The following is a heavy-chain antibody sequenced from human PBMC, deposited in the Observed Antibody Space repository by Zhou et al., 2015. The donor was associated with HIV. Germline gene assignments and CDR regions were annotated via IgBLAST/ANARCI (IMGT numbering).Heavy chain of an antibody. J-gene: IGHJ6*02. CDR1: GFAFSSYS. D-gene: IGHD3-9*01. Sequence: VQLVESGGGLVKPGGSLRLSCAASGFAFSSYSMTWVRQAPGKGLEWVSSISSSSSYIYYADSVKGRFTISRDNAKNSLYLQMNSLRAEDTAVYYCARDPWYYDIFTGYYYYGMDVWGQGTNGHRLL. CDR3: ARDPWYYDIFTGYYYYGMDV. V-gene: IGHV3-21*01. CDR2: ISSSSSYI.